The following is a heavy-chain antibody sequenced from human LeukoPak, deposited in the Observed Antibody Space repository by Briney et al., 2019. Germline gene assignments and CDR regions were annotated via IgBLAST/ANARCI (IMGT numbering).Heavy chain of an antibody. J-gene: IGHJ4*02. CDR1: GFTFNNYA. CDR3: AKSDCGTIGCKLLNY. Sequence: GGSLRLSCAASGFTFNNYAMSWVRQAPGKGLDWVSAINCGGDATKYADSVKGRFTISRDNSKNTLSLQLNSLRAEDTAVYYCAKSDCGTIGCKLLNYWGQGTLVTVSS. CDR2: INCGGDAT. D-gene: IGHD2-21*01. V-gene: IGHV3-23*01.